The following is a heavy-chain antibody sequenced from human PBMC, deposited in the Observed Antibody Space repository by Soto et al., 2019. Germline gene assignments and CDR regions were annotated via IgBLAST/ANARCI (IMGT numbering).Heavy chain of an antibody. CDR2: ISAYNGNT. D-gene: IGHD4-4*01. Sequence: QVQLVQSGAEVKKPGASVKVSCKASGYTFTSYGISWVRQAPGQGLEWMGWISAYNGNTNYAQKLQGRVTMTTDTSTSTAYMELRSLRSDDTAVYYCARETAYSNYKSEDGMDVWGQGTTVTVSS. CDR1: GYTFTSYG. CDR3: ARETAYSNYKSEDGMDV. J-gene: IGHJ6*02. V-gene: IGHV1-18*04.